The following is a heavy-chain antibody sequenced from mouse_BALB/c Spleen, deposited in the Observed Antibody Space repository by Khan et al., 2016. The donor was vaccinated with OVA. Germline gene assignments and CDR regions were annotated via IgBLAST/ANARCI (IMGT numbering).Heavy chain of an antibody. CDR1: GYAFTNYW. J-gene: IGHJ2*01. D-gene: IGHD1-1*01. V-gene: IGHV1-63*01. Sequence: QVQLKESGAELVRPGTSVKISCKASGYAFTNYWLTWVKQRPGHGLEWIGDIYPGSGNTSYNENLKGKATLTADKSSSTAYMQLTSLTSEDSAVYFCARSYYGSNYYWGQGTTVTVSS. CDR3: ARSYYGSNYY. CDR2: IYPGSGNT.